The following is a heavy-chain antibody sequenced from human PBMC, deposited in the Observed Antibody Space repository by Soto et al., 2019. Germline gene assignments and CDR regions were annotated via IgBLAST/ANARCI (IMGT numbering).Heavy chain of an antibody. Sequence: PSETLSLTCAVSGVSITSSSHYWGWIRQPPGKGLECIANIYYDGNTYYNPSLKSRVTISLDTSKNQFSLRLNSVTAADTAVYYCARSSITPRLFMYPFDYWGQGTLVTVSS. CDR3: ARSSITPRLFMYPFDY. J-gene: IGHJ4*02. CDR1: GVSITSSSHY. D-gene: IGHD6-6*01. V-gene: IGHV4-39*01. CDR2: IYYDGNT.